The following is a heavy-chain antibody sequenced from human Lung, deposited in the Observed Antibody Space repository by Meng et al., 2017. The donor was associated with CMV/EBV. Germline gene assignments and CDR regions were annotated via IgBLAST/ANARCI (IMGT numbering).Heavy chain of an antibody. CDR2: INHSGST. V-gene: IGHV4-34*01. CDR3: ARARVVAAYSYGMAV. CDR1: GGSFSGYY. J-gene: IGHJ6*02. Sequence: GSLRLSCAVYGGSFSGYYWSWIRQPPGKGLEWIGEINHSGSTNYNPSLKSRVTISVDTSKNQFTLKLSSVTAADTAWYYCARARVVAAYSYGMAVWGQGNXV. D-gene: IGHD2-2*01.